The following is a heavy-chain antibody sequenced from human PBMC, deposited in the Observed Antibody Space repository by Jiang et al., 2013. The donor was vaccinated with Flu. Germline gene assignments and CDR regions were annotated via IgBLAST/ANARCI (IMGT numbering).Heavy chain of an antibody. CDR2: ISDTSTYT. CDR3: ARDRARHGSDGFDI. V-gene: IGHV3-11*05. J-gene: IGHJ3*02. CDR1: GFTFSDYY. Sequence: RLSCAASGFTFSDYYMNWIRQAPGKGLEWVSYISDTSTYTDYADSVKGRFTISRDNAKNSLYLQMNSLRAEDTAVYYCARDRARHGSDGFDIWGQGTMVTVSS. D-gene: IGHD3-10*01.